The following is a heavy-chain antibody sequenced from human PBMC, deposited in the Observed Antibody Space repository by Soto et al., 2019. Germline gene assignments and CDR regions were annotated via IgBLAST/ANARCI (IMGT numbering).Heavy chain of an antibody. J-gene: IGHJ6*03. CDR1: GFTFSSYS. V-gene: IGHV3-21*01. D-gene: IGHD2-2*02. Sequence: GGSLRLSCAASGFTFSSYSMNWVRQAPGKGLEWVSSISSSSSYIYYADSVKGRFTISRDNAKNSLYLQMNSLRAEDTAVYYCARGEDIVVVPAAIGHYYYYYMDVWGKGTTVTVSS. CDR2: ISSSSSYI. CDR3: ARGEDIVVVPAAIGHYYYYYMDV.